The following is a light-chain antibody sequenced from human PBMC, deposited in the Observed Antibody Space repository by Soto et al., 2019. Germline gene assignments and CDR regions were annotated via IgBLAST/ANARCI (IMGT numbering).Light chain of an antibody. J-gene: IGKJ4*01. Sequence: EIVLAQSPGTLSLSPGERTTLSCRASQSVRGGYVAWYQQKPGQAPRLLIYGASSRATGIPDRFSGSGSGTDFTLTISRLEPEDFAVYYCQQYNNRPLTLGGETKVDIK. CDR3: QQYNNRPLT. CDR1: QSVRGGY. CDR2: GAS. V-gene: IGKV3-20*01.